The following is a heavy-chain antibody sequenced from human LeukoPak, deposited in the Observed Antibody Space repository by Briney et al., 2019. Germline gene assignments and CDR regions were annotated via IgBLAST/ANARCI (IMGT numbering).Heavy chain of an antibody. J-gene: IGHJ4*02. CDR2: ISYDGSNK. V-gene: IGHV3-30*04. CDR3: AREGKGQDFDY. CDR1: GFTFSSYA. Sequence: GRSLRLSCAASGFTFSSYAMHWVRQAPGKGLEWVAVISYDGSNKYYADSVKGRSTISRDNSKNTLYLQMNSLRAEDTAVYYCAREGKGQDFDYWGQGTLVTVSS. D-gene: IGHD3-10*01.